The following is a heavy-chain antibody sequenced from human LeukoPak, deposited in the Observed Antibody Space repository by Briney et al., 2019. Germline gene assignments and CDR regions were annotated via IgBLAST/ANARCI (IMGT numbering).Heavy chain of an antibody. CDR1: GYRFTNYW. D-gene: IGHD3-10*01. J-gene: IGHJ5*02. V-gene: IGHV5-51*01. Sequence: GESLKISCKASGYRFTNYWIGWVRQMPGKGLEWMTIIYPGDSDTRYSPSFQGQVTISADKSISTAYLQWSSLKASDTAMYYCARLTGTMVRGVIMRYNWFDPWGQGTLVTVSS. CDR3: ARLTGTMVRGVIMRYNWFDP. CDR2: IYPGDSDT.